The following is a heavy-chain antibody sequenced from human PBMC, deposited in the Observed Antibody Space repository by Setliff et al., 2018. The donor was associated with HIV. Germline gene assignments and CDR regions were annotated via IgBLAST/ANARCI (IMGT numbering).Heavy chain of an antibody. Sequence: GGSLRLSCGASGFTFSSFAMNWVRHAPGKGLEWVSAVSGSGTATEYADSVKGRFTSSRDNSKNALYLEMNNLRAEDTAIYYCAKGLDYVDSSGYYLSDYYMDVWGKGTTVTVSS. CDR2: VSGSGTAT. J-gene: IGHJ6*03. CDR3: AKGLDYVDSSGYYLSDYYMDV. CDR1: GFTFSSFA. V-gene: IGHV3-23*01. D-gene: IGHD3-22*01.